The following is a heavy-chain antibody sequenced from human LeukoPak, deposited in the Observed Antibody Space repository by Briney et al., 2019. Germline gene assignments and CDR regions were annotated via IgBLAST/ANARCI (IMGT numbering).Heavy chain of an antibody. D-gene: IGHD5-18*01. CDR3: ASSDTAMVTSLDY. CDR1: GFTFSSYS. CDR2: ISSSSSYI. Sequence: GGTLRLSCAASGFTFSSYSMDWVRQAPGKGLEWVSSISSSSSYIYYADSVKGRFTISRDNAKNSLYLQMNSLRAEDTAVYYCASSDTAMVTSLDYWGQGTLVTVSS. J-gene: IGHJ4*02. V-gene: IGHV3-21*01.